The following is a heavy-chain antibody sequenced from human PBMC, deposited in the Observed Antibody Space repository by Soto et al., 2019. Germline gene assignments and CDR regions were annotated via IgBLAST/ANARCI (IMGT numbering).Heavy chain of an antibody. CDR1: GGSFSGYY. D-gene: IGHD3-9*01. CDR3: ARESHDMLTGPPWVWYFDL. CDR2: INDRGSI. J-gene: IGHJ2*01. Sequence: QVQLQQWGAGPLRPFETLSLTCGVSGGSFSGYYWAWIRQSPGKGLEWIGEINDRGSINYNPSLTSRVSISVDTSKTHYSLNLRSVTAADTAVYYCARESHDMLTGPPWVWYFDLWGRGTLVTVSS. V-gene: IGHV4-34*01.